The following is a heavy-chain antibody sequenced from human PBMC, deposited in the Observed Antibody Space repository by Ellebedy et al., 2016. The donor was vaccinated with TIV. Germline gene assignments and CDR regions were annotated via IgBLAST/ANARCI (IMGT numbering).Heavy chain of an antibody. CDR3: ARLGHNATWWDS. D-gene: IGHD2-15*01. Sequence: GESLKISXAVSGVTSSGHWLSWVRQAPGKGPEWVANLNKDGNEEFYVKSLRGRFSISRDNAKNSLHLQMNSLRGEDTAVYYCARLGHNATWWDSWGQGILVTVTS. J-gene: IGHJ5*02. CDR2: LNKDGNEE. CDR1: GVTSSGHW. V-gene: IGHV3-7*01.